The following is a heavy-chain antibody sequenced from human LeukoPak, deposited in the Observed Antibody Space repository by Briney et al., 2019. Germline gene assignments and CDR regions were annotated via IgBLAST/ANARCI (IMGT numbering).Heavy chain of an antibody. CDR1: GFTFSSYE. CDR2: ISSSGSTI. D-gene: IGHD5-18*01. V-gene: IGHV3-48*03. J-gene: IGHJ4*02. Sequence: PGGSLRLSCAASGFTFSSYEMNWVRQAPGKGLEWVSYISSSGSTIYYADSVKGRFTISRDNAKNSLYLQMNSLRAEDTAVYYCARAKVLWLPVFNDYWGQGTLVTVSS. CDR3: ARAKVLWLPVFNDY.